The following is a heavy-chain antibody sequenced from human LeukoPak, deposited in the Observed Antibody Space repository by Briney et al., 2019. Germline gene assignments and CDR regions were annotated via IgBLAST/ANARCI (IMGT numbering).Heavy chain of an antibody. CDR3: AKDLEQQLVQGWFDP. Sequence: PGGSLRLSXAASGFTFSSYGMHWVRQAPGKGLEWVAFIRYDGSNKYYADSVKGRFTISRDNSKNTLYLQMNSLRAEDTAVYYCAKDLEQQLVQGWFDPWGQGTLVTVSS. CDR2: IRYDGSNK. V-gene: IGHV3-30*02. J-gene: IGHJ5*02. D-gene: IGHD6-13*01. CDR1: GFTFSSYG.